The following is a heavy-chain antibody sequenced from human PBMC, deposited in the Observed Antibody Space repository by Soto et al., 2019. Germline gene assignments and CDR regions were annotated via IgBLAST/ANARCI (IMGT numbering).Heavy chain of an antibody. V-gene: IGHV1-46*01. Sequence: ASVKVSCKASGYTFTSYYMHWVRQAPGQGLEWMGIINPSGGSTSYAQKFQGRVTMTRDTPTSTVYMELSSLRSEDTAVYYCARGEMLYCSGGSCYSLSRFDPWGQGTLVTVSS. J-gene: IGHJ5*02. CDR3: ARGEMLYCSGGSCYSLSRFDP. CDR1: GYTFTSYY. CDR2: INPSGGST. D-gene: IGHD2-15*01.